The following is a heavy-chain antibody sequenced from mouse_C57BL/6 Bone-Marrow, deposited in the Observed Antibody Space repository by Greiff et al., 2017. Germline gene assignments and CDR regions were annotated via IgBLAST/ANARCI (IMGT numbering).Heavy chain of an antibody. CDR2: ISDGGSYT. Sequence: DVKLVESGGGLVKPGGSLKLSCAASGFTFSSYAMSWVRQTPEKRLEWVATISDGGSYTYYPDNVKGRFTISRDNAKNNLYLQMSHLKSEDTAMYYCARVRGGRRVKFAYWGQGTLVTVSA. CDR3: ARVRGGRRVKFAY. CDR1: GFTFSSYA. J-gene: IGHJ3*01. V-gene: IGHV5-4*03. D-gene: IGHD2-2*01.